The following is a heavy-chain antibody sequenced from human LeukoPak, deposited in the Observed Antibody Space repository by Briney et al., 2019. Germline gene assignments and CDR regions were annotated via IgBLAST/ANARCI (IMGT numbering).Heavy chain of an antibody. Sequence: SETLSLTCTVPGGSISSYYWSWIRQPAGKGLEWIGRIYTSGSTNYNPSLKSRVTMSVDTSKNQFSLKLSSVTAADTAVYYCARGVKRITIFGVVSLGMDVWGQGTTVTVSS. CDR2: IYTSGST. V-gene: IGHV4-4*07. J-gene: IGHJ6*02. CDR3: ARGVKRITIFGVVSLGMDV. D-gene: IGHD3-3*01. CDR1: GGSISSYY.